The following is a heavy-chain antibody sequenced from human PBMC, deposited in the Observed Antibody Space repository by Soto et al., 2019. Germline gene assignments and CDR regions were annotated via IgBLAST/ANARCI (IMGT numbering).Heavy chain of an antibody. CDR1: GFTFTNYG. D-gene: IGHD1-1*01. CDR3: ARDLRYSYGMDV. J-gene: IGHJ6*02. Sequence: QVQLVESGGGVVQPGRSLRLSCAASGFTFTNYGMHWVRQTPGKGLEWVAVISFDGNNKFYADSVKGRFTISRDTSKSTLYLPLNSLRPADTAVYYCARDLRYSYGMDVWGHGTTVTVSS. V-gene: IGHV3-30*03. CDR2: ISFDGNNK.